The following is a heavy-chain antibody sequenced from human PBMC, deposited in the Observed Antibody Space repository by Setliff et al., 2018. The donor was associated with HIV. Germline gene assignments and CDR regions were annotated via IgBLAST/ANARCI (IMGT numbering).Heavy chain of an antibody. Sequence: SETLSLTCNVSGGSISSFYWSWIRQPAGKGLEWIGRIYTSGSSNYNPSLRSRVTMSVDTSKNQFSLKLSSVTAADTAVYYCARQGGYSGYGFYYYYYYMDVWGKGATVTVSS. D-gene: IGHD5-12*01. V-gene: IGHV4-4*07. CDR1: GGSISSFY. J-gene: IGHJ6*03. CDR2: IYTSGSS. CDR3: ARQGGYSGYGFYYYYYYMDV.